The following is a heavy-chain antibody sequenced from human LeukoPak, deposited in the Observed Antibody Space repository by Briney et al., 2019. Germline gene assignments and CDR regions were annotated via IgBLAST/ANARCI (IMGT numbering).Heavy chain of an antibody. CDR1: EITFSSYV. CDR3: AKDYSDSRVADVFFEY. J-gene: IGHJ4*02. V-gene: IGHV3-23*01. CDR2: ISGGGLST. Sequence: PGGSLRLSCATSEITFSSYVMSWVRQAPGKGLEWVSTISGGGLSTHYADSVKGRFTISRDNSKNMFHLQLNSLRAEDTAVYYCAKDYSDSRVADVFFEYWGQGTPVTVSS. D-gene: IGHD2-15*01.